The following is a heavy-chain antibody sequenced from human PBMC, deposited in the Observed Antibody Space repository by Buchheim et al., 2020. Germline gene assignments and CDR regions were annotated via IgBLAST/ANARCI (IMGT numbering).Heavy chain of an antibody. D-gene: IGHD4-23*01. CDR3: ARSTTVVTPPFWYFDL. CDR1: GFTFSSYA. CDR2: ISYDGSNK. J-gene: IGHJ2*01. V-gene: IGHV3-30*04. Sequence: QVQLVESGGDVVQPGRSLRLSCAASGFTFSSYAMHWVRQAPGKGLEWVAVISYDGSNKYYADSVKGRFTISRDNSKNTLYLQMNSLRAEDTAVYYCARSTTVVTPPFWYFDLWGRGTL.